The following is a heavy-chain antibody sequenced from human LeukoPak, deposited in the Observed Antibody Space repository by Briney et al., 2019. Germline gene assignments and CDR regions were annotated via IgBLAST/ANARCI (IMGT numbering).Heavy chain of an antibody. J-gene: IGHJ4*02. D-gene: IGHD1-26*01. CDR1: GFTVSSSY. V-gene: IGHV3-66*01. CDR3: ARDLIVGTTYFDY. CDR2: IYSDGRT. Sequence: GGSLRLSCAASGFTVSSSYMTWVRQAPGKGLEWVSVIYSDGRTYYAQSVEGRFTISRDNSKNTLYLQLNSLRAEDTAVYYCARDLIVGTTYFDYWGQGTLVTVSS.